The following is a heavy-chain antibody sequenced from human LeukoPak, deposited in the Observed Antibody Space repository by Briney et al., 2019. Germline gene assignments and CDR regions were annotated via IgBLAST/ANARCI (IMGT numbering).Heavy chain of an antibody. Sequence: GGSLRLSCAASGFTFSRYWMSWVRQAPGKGLEWVANIKQDGSEKYYVDSVKGRFTISRDNAKNSLYLQMNSLRAEDTALYYCAKAGYSGSYYVAYFDYWGQGTLVTVSS. J-gene: IGHJ4*02. CDR2: IKQDGSEK. CDR3: AKAGYSGSYYVAYFDY. D-gene: IGHD1-26*01. CDR1: GFTFSRYW. V-gene: IGHV3-7*03.